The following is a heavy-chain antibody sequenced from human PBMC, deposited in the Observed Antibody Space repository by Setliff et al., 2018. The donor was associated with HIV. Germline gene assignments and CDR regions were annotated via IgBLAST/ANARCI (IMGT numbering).Heavy chain of an antibody. CDR2: IRQDGRED. CDR3: ARDPGNNYGDRAFDY. CDR1: GFTFRNYC. J-gene: IGHJ4*02. Sequence: PGGSLRLSCAASGFTFRNYCMTWVRQAPGKGLEWVANIRQDGREDSYVDSMKGRITISRDNAKNSLYLQINSLRAEDTAVYFCARDPGNNYGDRAFDYLGQGTLVTVSS. V-gene: IGHV3-7*01. D-gene: IGHD4-17*01.